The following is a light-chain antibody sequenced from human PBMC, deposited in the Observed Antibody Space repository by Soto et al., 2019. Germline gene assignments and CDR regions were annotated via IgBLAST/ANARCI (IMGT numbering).Light chain of an antibody. CDR1: QDISNY. V-gene: IGKV1-33*01. CDR3: QQYDNLIT. J-gene: IGKJ5*01. Sequence: DIQMTQSPSSLSASVGDRVTITCQASQDISNYLNWYQQKPGKAPKLLIYDASNLETGVPSRFSGSESGTDFTFTISSLQPEDIATYYCQQYDNLITFGQGTRLEI. CDR2: DAS.